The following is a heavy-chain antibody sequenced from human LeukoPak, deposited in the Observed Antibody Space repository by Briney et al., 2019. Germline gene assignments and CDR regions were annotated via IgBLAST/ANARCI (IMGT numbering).Heavy chain of an antibody. CDR1: GSTFTTYG. Sequence: ASVTVSCTASGSTFTTYGISWGRQAPGQGLEWMGWISAYNGNTNYAQKLQGRVTMTTDTSTSTAYMELRSLRSDDTAVYYCARDYYGHYYFDYWGQGTLVTVSS. J-gene: IGHJ4*02. CDR2: ISAYNGNT. CDR3: ARDYYGHYYFDY. D-gene: IGHD3-10*01. V-gene: IGHV1-18*01.